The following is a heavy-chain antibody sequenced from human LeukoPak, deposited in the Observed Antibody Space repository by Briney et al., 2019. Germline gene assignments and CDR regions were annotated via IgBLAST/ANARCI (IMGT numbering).Heavy chain of an antibody. Sequence: PGGSLRLSCAASGFTFSSYWMSWVRQAPGKGLEWVANIKQDGSEKYYVDSVKGRFTISRDNAKNSLYLQMNSLRAEDTAVYYCAGDLPNYDILTGYRWFDPWGQGTLVTVSS. CDR2: IKQDGSEK. V-gene: IGHV3-7*03. CDR3: AGDLPNYDILTGYRWFDP. CDR1: GFTFSSYW. D-gene: IGHD3-9*01. J-gene: IGHJ5*02.